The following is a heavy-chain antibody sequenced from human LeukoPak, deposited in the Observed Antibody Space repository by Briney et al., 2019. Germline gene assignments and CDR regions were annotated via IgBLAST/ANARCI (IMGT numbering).Heavy chain of an antibody. V-gene: IGHV3-23*01. Sequence: PGGSLRLSCAASGFTFSSYGMSWVRQAPGKGLEWVSAISGSGDRTYYADSVKGRFTISRDNSKNTLYLQMNSLRAEDTAVYYCAKVDSGIVATGSPYFDYWGQGTLVTVSS. D-gene: IGHD6-13*01. J-gene: IGHJ4*02. CDR2: ISGSGDRT. CDR3: AKVDSGIVATGSPYFDY. CDR1: GFTFSSYG.